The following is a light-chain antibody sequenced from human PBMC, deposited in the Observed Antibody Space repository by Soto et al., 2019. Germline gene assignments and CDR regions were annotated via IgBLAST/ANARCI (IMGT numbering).Light chain of an antibody. CDR3: QQYESYSPLT. Sequence: DIQMTQSPSILSASVGERVTITCRASQSIRSWLAWYQQKPGKAPKLLIYDAYSLESGVPSRFSGRRSGTEFTLPIASLQPEDVATYYCQQYESYSPLTFGGGTKVEIK. V-gene: IGKV1-5*01. CDR2: DAY. CDR1: QSIRSW. J-gene: IGKJ4*01.